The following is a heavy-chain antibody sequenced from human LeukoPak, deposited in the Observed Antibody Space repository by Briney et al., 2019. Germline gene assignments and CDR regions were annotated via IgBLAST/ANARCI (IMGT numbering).Heavy chain of an antibody. D-gene: IGHD3-10*01. V-gene: IGHV1-69*13. CDR3: ARGNYYGSGSYYRRASYYYYYYMDV. J-gene: IGHJ6*03. CDR2: IIPIFGTA. Sequence: GASVKVSCKASGYTFTSYDISWVRQAPGQGLEWMGGIIPIFGTANYAQKFQGRVTITADESTSTAYMELSSLRSEDTAVYYCARGNYYGSGSYYRRASYYYYYYMDVWGKGTTVTISS. CDR1: GYTFTSYD.